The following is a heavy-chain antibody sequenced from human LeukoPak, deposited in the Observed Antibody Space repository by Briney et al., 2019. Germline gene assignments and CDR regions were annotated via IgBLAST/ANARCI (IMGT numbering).Heavy chain of an antibody. V-gene: IGHV1-8*01. CDR3: ARGYYDSSSAVFDY. D-gene: IGHD3-22*01. CDR1: GYTFTSYD. Sequence: ASVKVSCKASGYTFTSYDINWVRQATGQGLEWMGWMNPNSGNTGYAQKFQGRVTMTRNTSISTAYMELRSLRSDDTAVYYCARGYYDSSSAVFDYWGQGTLVTVSS. J-gene: IGHJ4*02. CDR2: MNPNSGNT.